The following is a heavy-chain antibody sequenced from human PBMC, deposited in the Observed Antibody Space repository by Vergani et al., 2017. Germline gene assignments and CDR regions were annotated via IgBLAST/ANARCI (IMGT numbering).Heavy chain of an antibody. CDR2: ISAYNGNT. J-gene: IGHJ5*02. V-gene: IGHV1-18*01. CDR3: ASTRTLYDFWSGYGWFDP. D-gene: IGHD3-3*01. CDR1: GYTFTSYG. Sequence: QVQLVQSGAEVKKPGASVKVSCKASGYTFTSYGISWVRQAPGQGLEWMGWISAYNGNTNYAQKLQGRVTMTTDTSTSTAYMELRSLRSDDTAVYYCASTRTLYDFWSGYGWFDPRGQGTLVTVSS.